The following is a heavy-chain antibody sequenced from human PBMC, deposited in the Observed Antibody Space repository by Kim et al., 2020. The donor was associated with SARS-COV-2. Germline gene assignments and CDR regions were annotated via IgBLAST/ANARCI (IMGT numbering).Heavy chain of an antibody. Sequence: SETLSLTCTVSGGSISSRSYYWGWIRQPPGKGLEGIGSIYYSGSTYYNPSLKSRVTISVDTSKNQFSLKLSSVTAADTAVYYWARHGGGSIVLVEYAAYFDYWGQGTLVTVSS. J-gene: IGHJ4*02. D-gene: IGHD2-8*02. CDR3: ARHGGGSIVLVEYAAYFDY. V-gene: IGHV4-39*01. CDR2: IYYSGST. CDR1: GGSISSRSYY.